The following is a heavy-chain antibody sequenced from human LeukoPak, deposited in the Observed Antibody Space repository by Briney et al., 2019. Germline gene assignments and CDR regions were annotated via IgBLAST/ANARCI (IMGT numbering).Heavy chain of an antibody. Sequence: SVKVSCKASGGTFSSYAISWVRQAPGQGLEWMGGIIPIFGTANYAQKFQGRVTITADESTSTAYMELSSLRSEDTAVYYCAKKKTPPFQNTYYYDSSGYYAFDIWGQGTMVTVSS. J-gene: IGHJ3*02. CDR1: GGTFSSYA. CDR2: IIPIFGTA. D-gene: IGHD3-22*01. CDR3: AKKKTPPFQNTYYYDSSGYYAFDI. V-gene: IGHV1-69*01.